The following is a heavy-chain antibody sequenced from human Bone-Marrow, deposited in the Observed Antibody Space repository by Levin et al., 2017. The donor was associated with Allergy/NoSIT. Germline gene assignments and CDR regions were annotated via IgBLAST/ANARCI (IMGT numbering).Heavy chain of an antibody. CDR1: GFTFSDYY. CDR3: ARVQSTESITGTTSDAFDI. CDR2: ISSSSSYT. Sequence: KRGESLKISCAASGFTFSDYYMSWIRQAPGKGLEWVSYISSSSSYTNYADSVKGRFTISRDNAKNSLYLQMNSLRAEDTAVYYCARVQSTESITGTTSDAFDIWGQGTMVTVSS. J-gene: IGHJ3*02. V-gene: IGHV3-11*06. D-gene: IGHD1-7*01.